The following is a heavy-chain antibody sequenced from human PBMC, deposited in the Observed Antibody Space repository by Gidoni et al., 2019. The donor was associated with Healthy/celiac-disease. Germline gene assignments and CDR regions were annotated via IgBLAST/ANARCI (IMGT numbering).Heavy chain of an antibody. CDR1: GFTFSSYA. V-gene: IGHV3-23*01. CDR3: AKDPPTPYGSGSSTNDY. CDR2: ISGSGGST. D-gene: IGHD3-10*01. J-gene: IGHJ4*02. Sequence: EVQLLESGGGLVQPGGSLRLSCAASGFTFSSYAMSWVRQAPGKGLEWVSAISGSGGSTYYADSVKGRFTISRDNSKNTLYLQMNSLRAEDTAVYYCAKDPPTPYGSGSSTNDYWGQGTLVTVSS.